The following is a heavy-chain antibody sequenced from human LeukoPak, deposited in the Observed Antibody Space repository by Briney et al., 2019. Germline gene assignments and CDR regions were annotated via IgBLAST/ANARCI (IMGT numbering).Heavy chain of an antibody. Sequence: GGSLRLSCAASGFSFSSYAMSWVRQAPGKGLEGVSHISHDGGSTYYADSVKGRFTISRDNSKNTLYLQMSSLKDEDTAIYYCAKVKFYFDNWGQGTLVTVSS. CDR2: ISHDGGST. CDR3: AKVKFYFDN. J-gene: IGHJ4*02. V-gene: IGHV3-23*01. CDR1: GFSFSSYA.